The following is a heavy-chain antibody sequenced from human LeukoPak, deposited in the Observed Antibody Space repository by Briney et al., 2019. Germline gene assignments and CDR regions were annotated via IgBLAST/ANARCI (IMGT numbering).Heavy chain of an antibody. J-gene: IGHJ3*02. CDR3: ARDGRNYDYVWGSPSPGAFDI. Sequence: PGGSLRLSCAASGFTFSSYSMNWVRQAPGKGLEWVSSISSSSSYIYYADSVKGRFTISRDNAKNSLYLQMNSLRAGDTAVYYCARDGRNYDYVWGSPSPGAFDIWGRGTMVTVSS. CDR2: ISSSSSYI. V-gene: IGHV3-21*01. CDR1: GFTFSSYS. D-gene: IGHD3-16*01.